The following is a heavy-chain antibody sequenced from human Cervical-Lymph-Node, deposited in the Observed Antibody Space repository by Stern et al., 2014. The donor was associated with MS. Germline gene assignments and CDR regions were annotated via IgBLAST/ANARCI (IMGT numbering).Heavy chain of an antibody. Sequence: VQLVESGAEVKKPGSSMNVSCKTSGGTFSSSYAITWMRQAPGQGLEWMGMIIPILGLANYAQKFQGRVIITADKSTSTTYMELSSLRSEDTAVYYCARGVVSNRAAATLHNLFDPWGQGTLVTVSS. V-gene: IGHV1-69*09. D-gene: IGHD2-15*01. J-gene: IGHJ5*02. CDR3: ARGVVSNRAAATLHNLFDP. CDR1: GGTFSSSYA. CDR2: IIPILGLA.